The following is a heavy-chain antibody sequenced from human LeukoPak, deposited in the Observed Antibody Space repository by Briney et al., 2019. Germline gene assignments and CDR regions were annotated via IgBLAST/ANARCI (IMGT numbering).Heavy chain of an antibody. CDR3: ARDGAWGELHPGHYYYYGMDV. J-gene: IGHJ6*02. Sequence: GASVKVSGKASGYTFTSYGISWVRQAPGQGLEWMGWISAYNGNTNYAQKLQGRVTMTTDTSTSTAYMELRSLRSDDTAVYYCARDGAWGELHPGHYYYYGMDVWGQGTTVTVSS. V-gene: IGHV1-18*01. D-gene: IGHD1-26*01. CDR1: GYTFTSYG. CDR2: ISAYNGNT.